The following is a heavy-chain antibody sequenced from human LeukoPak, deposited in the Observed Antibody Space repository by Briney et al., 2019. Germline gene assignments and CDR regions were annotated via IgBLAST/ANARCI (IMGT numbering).Heavy chain of an antibody. CDR3: ARMARIWFGESWYNWFDP. CDR1: GYTFTSYG. D-gene: IGHD3-10*01. V-gene: IGHV1-18*01. J-gene: IGHJ5*02. Sequence: GASEKVSCKASGYTFTSYGITWVRQAPGQGLEWMGWISAHTGTTNYAQKFQGRVTMTIDISTSTAFMELRSLRFDDTAVYYCARMARIWFGESWYNWFDPWGQGTLVTVSS. CDR2: ISAHTGTT.